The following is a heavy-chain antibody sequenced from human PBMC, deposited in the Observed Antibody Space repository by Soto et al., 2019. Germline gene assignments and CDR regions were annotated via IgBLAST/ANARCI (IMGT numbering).Heavy chain of an antibody. CDR2: IYYSGST. CDR3: ATAERYLRGGYYTSYGMDV. V-gene: IGHV4-30-4*01. CDR1: GGSISSGDYY. Sequence: QVQLQESGPGLVKPSQTLSLTCTVSGGSISSGDYYWSWIRQPPGKGLEWIGYIYYSGSTYYNPSRKSRVTIAAATSKPPLSLNRSSLPAAATAAYYCATAERYLRGGYYTSYGMDVWGHRTTVPVSS. J-gene: IGHJ6*02. D-gene: IGHD1-1*01.